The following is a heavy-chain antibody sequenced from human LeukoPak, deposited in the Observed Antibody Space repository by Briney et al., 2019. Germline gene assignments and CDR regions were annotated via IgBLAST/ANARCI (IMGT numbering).Heavy chain of an antibody. CDR3: TRGDWQPDY. D-gene: IGHD3-9*01. J-gene: IGHJ4*02. V-gene: IGHV3-49*04. CDR1: GFTFGDYA. CDR2: IRSTTYGGTT. Sequence: PGGSLRLSCTASGFTFGDYAMSWVRQAPGKGLEWVGFIRSTTYGGTTEDAASVRGRFTISRDDSKSLAYLQMNSLKTEDTAVYYCTRGDWQPDYWGQGTLVTVSS.